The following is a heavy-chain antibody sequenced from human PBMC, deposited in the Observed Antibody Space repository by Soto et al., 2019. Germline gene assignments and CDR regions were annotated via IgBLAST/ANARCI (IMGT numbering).Heavy chain of an antibody. J-gene: IGHJ3*01. CDR1: GFTLSEMP. D-gene: IGHD1-1*01. CDR3: EAPVHLEAFDH. CDR2: FDPEVGET. V-gene: IGHV1-24*01. Sequence: ASVKVSCKVSGFTLSEMPMHWVRQAPGKGLEWMGAFDPEVGETIYAQIFQGRLILTEDTNINTGYMELSSLEPEDTAVYFCEAPVHLEAFDHWGQGTLVTVSS.